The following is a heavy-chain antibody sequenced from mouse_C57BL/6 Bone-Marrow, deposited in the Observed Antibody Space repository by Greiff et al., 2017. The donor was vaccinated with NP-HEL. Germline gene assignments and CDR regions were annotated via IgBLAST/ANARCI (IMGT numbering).Heavy chain of an antibody. Sequence: VTLMESGPELVKPGASVKLSCKASGYTFTSYDINWVKQRPGQGLEWIGWIYPRDGSTKYNEKFKGKATLTVDTSSSTAYMELHSLTSEDSAVYFCARSSTVVDWYFDVWGTGTTVTVSS. CDR3: ARSSTVVDWYFDV. J-gene: IGHJ1*03. CDR2: IYPRDGST. D-gene: IGHD1-1*01. V-gene: IGHV1-85*01. CDR1: GYTFTSYD.